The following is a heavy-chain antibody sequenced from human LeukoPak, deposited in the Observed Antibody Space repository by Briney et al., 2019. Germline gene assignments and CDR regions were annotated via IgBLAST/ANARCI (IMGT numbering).Heavy chain of an antibody. CDR2: IKRDGSEK. CDR1: GFIFSRFW. CDR3: AREGPDPGPSDY. Sequence: AGGSLRLSCAASGFIFSRFWMGWVRQAPGKGLEWVANIKRDGSEKYYVDSVKGRFTISRDNAKNSVYLQMNSLRADDTAVYYCAREGPDPGPSDYWGHGTLVTVSS. J-gene: IGHJ4*01. D-gene: IGHD3-10*01. V-gene: IGHV3-7*01.